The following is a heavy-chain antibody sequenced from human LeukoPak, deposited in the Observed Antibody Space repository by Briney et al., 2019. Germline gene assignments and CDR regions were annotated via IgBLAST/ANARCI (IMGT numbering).Heavy chain of an antibody. Sequence: PSETLSLTRAVSGSSISSGYYGGWIRQPPGKGVEWIGNTYHSASTSYHQCLKSRVNISVDTPKTQLSLTVSSVAAADTGVYYCAGGAQPFDNWRQGPMATVSS. CDR1: GSSISSGYY. CDR2: TYHSAST. D-gene: IGHD1-1*01. V-gene: IGHV4-38-2*01. CDR3: AGGAQPFDN. J-gene: IGHJ4*02.